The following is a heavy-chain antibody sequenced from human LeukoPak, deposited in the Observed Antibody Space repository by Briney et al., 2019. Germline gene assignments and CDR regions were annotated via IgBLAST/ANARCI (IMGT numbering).Heavy chain of an antibody. CDR1: GFTFSDYA. V-gene: IGHV3-30*02. D-gene: IGHD5-18*01. J-gene: IGHJ6*03. CDR2: IRYDGSNK. CDR3: AKDSVRGYSYGYSHYYMDV. Sequence: GRSLRLSCTASGFTFSDYAMSWVRQAPGKGLEWVAFIRYDGSNKYYADSVKGRFTISRDNSKNTLYLQMNSLRAEDTAGYYCAKDSVRGYSYGYSHYYMDVWGKGTTVTISS.